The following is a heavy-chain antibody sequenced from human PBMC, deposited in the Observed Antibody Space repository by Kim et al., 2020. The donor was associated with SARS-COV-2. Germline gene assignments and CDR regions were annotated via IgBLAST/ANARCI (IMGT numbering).Heavy chain of an antibody. V-gene: IGHV3-23*05. J-gene: IGHJ4*02. CDR3: AKGRQAAYYFDY. Sequence: YGDSVKGRFTISRDNANNTLYLQMNSLRAEDTAVYYCAKGRQAAYYFDYWGQGTLVTVSS. D-gene: IGHD6-25*01.